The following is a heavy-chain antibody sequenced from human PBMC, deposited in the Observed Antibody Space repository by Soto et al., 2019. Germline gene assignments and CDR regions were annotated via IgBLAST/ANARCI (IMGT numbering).Heavy chain of an antibody. D-gene: IGHD3-3*01. J-gene: IGHJ4*02. Sequence: QVQLVESGGGVVQPGRSLRLSCAASGFTFSNYAMHWVRQVPGKGLEWVAVISNDGRSKFYADSVKGRFTISRDNSKNTLYLQMNSLRAEDTAVYYCAKVGSGFQDYWGQGTLVTVSS. CDR2: ISNDGRSK. CDR3: AKVGSGFQDY. V-gene: IGHV3-30*04. CDR1: GFTFSNYA.